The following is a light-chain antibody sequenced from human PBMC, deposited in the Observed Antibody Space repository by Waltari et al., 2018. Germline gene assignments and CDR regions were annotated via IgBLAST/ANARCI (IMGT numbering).Light chain of an antibody. Sequence: QSVLAQPPSASGTPGQRITISCSGSNSNIGSNTVNWYHQFPATAPRLLIYSNNQRPSGVPDRFSASKSGSSAALAIYGLHSEDEADYYCSTWDDRLTGVVFGGGTKVTVL. CDR3: STWDDRLTGVV. CDR2: SNN. V-gene: IGLV1-44*01. J-gene: IGLJ2*01. CDR1: NSNIGSNT.